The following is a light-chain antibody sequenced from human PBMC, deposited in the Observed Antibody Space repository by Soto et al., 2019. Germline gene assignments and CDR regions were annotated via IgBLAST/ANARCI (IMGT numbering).Light chain of an antibody. CDR2: AAS. Sequence: DFQMTQSPSSLSASVGDIVNITCRASQSISNHLNWYQQKPGKAPKLLIYAASNLQSGVPSRFSGSGSGTDFTLTISSLQAEDSATYYCQRTYTFGQGTSLEIK. J-gene: IGKJ2*01. V-gene: IGKV1-39*01. CDR1: QSISNH. CDR3: QRTYT.